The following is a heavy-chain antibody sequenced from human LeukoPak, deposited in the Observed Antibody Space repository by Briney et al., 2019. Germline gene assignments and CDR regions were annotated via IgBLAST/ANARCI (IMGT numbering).Heavy chain of an antibody. Sequence: SETLSLTCAVYGGSFSGYYWSWIRQPPGKGLEWIGEINHSGSTNYNPSLKSRVTISVDTSKNQFSLKLSSVTAADTAVYYCARGLYGDNYFDYWGQGTLVTVSS. CDR1: GGSFSGYY. CDR3: ARGLYGDNYFDY. CDR2: INHSGST. J-gene: IGHJ4*02. V-gene: IGHV4-34*01. D-gene: IGHD4-17*01.